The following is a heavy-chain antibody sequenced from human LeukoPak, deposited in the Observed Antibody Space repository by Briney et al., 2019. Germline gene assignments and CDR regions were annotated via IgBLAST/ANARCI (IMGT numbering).Heavy chain of an antibody. V-gene: IGHV3-64D*06. Sequence: GGSLRLSCSASGFTFTSHVMHWVRQAPGMGLQYVSGISMNVQTTYYAGSVKGRFTISRDSSKNTVYLQINSLTAEDTAVYYCVREGLERRTNFDYWGQGTLVSVSS. J-gene: IGHJ4*02. CDR2: ISMNVQTT. CDR1: GFTFTSHV. D-gene: IGHD1-1*01. CDR3: VREGLERRTNFDY.